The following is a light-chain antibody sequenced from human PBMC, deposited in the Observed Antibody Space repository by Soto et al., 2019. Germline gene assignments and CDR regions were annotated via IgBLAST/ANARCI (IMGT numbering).Light chain of an antibody. J-gene: IGKJ3*01. CDR3: QQYGSSTWFT. Sequence: EIVLTQSPGTLSLSPGERATLSCRASQSVSSSYLAWYQQKPGQAPRLLIYGASSRATGIPDRFSGSGSGTVFTLTISRLEPEDFAVYYCQQYGSSTWFTFGPGTKVDIK. V-gene: IGKV3-20*01. CDR1: QSVSSSY. CDR2: GAS.